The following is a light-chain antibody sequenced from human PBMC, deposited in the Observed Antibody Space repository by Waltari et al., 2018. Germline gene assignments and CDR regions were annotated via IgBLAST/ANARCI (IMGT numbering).Light chain of an antibody. CDR3: MQALQTPNT. CDR1: QSLLHSNGHNY. V-gene: IGKV2-28*01. J-gene: IGKJ2*01. CDR2: LGS. Sequence: DIVMTQSPLSLPVTPGEPASISCRSSQSLLHSNGHNYLDWYLRKSGQSPQLLIYLGSNRASGVPARFSGSGSGTDFTLKISRVEAEDVGIYYCMQALQTPNTFGQGTKLEIK.